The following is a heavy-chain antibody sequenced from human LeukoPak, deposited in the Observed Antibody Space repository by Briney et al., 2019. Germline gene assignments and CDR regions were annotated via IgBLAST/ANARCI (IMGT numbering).Heavy chain of an antibody. V-gene: IGHV1-46*01. CDR3: ARDPGIGFDY. CDR2: INPSGGST. J-gene: IGHJ4*02. Sequence: ASVKVSCTASGYTVTSYYMHWVRQAPGQGLEWMGIINPSGGSTSYAQKFQGRVTMTRDTSTSTVYMELSSLRSEDTAVYYCARDPGIGFDYWGQGTLVTVSS. D-gene: IGHD6-13*01. CDR1: GYTVTSYY.